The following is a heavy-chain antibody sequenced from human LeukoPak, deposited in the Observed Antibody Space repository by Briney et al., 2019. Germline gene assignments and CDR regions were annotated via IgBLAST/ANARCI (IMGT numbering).Heavy chain of an antibody. CDR3: ARQRGTVYYYDSSGYYAFDI. V-gene: IGHV4-59*10. CDR2: IYTSGST. D-gene: IGHD3-22*01. Sequence: SETLSLTCAVYGGSFSGYYWSWIRQPAGKGLEWIGRIYTSGSTNYNPSLKSRVTISVDTSKNQFSLKLSSVTAADTAVYYCARQRGTVYYYDSSGYYAFDIWGQGTMVTVSS. CDR1: GGSFSGYY. J-gene: IGHJ3*02.